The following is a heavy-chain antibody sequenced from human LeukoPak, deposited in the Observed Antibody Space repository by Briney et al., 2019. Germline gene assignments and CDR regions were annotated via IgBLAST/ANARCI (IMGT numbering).Heavy chain of an antibody. CDR2: IYTDGSYT. Sequence: PGGSVRLSCAASGFVFSSYWMHWVRQVPGRGLVWVSRIYTDGSYTNYADSVKGRFTISRDNAKNTLSLHMNSLRAEDMGVYYCVRETSGSFLYWGQGTPASVSS. CDR3: VRETSGSFLY. CDR1: GFVFSSYW. J-gene: IGHJ4*02. D-gene: IGHD2-15*01. V-gene: IGHV3-74*01.